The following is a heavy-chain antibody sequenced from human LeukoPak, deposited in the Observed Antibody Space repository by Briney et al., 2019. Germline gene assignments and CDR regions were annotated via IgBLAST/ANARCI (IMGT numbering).Heavy chain of an antibody. V-gene: IGHV4-4*07. CDR3: ARDRAIFGVAKYYFDY. CDR1: GGSISSYY. J-gene: IGHJ4*02. D-gene: IGHD3-3*01. Sequence: PSETLSLTCTVSGGSISSYYWSWIRQLAGKGLEWIGRIYTSGSTNYNPSLKSRVTMSVDTSKNQFSLKLSSVAAADTAVYYCARDRAIFGVAKYYFDYWGQGTLVTVSS. CDR2: IYTSGST.